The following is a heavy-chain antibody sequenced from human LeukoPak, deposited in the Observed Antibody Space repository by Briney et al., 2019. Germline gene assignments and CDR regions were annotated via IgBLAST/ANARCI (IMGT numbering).Heavy chain of an antibody. V-gene: IGHV3-53*01. CDR1: GCTDISSY. CDR3: AREAGTTLYY. CDR2: IYSGGRT. J-gene: IGHJ4*02. Sequence: PGGSLRLSCAASGCTDISSYMSWVRQAPGKGLEGVSVIYSGGRTDYTDSGNCRFPISRDTSKNTLYLQMNGLRVEDTAVYYCAREAGTTLYYCGQGTLVTVSS. D-gene: IGHD1-14*01.